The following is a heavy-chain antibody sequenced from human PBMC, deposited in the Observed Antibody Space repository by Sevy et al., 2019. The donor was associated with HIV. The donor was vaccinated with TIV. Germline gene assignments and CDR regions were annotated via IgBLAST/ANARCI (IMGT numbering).Heavy chain of an antibody. D-gene: IGHD5-18*01. Sequence: GGSLRLSCAVSGFTFISYSFNWVRQAPGKGLEWLSYISTGRSTIYYADSVKGRFTISRDNAKKSLYLQMNSLRVEDTAVYYCAREGGYSDQGMDVWGQGTTVTVSS. CDR1: GFTFISYS. J-gene: IGHJ6*02. V-gene: IGHV3-48*01. CDR3: AREGGYSDQGMDV. CDR2: ISTGRSTI.